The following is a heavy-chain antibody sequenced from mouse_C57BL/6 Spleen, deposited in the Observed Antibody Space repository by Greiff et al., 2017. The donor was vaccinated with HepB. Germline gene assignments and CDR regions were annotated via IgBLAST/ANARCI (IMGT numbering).Heavy chain of an antibody. J-gene: IGHJ3*01. V-gene: IGHV1-53*01. CDR1: GYTFTSYW. D-gene: IGHD1-1*01. Sequence: QVQLQQPGTELVKPGASVKLSCKASGYTFTSYWMHWVKQRPGQGLEWIGNITPSNGGTNYNEKFKSKATLTVDKSSSTAYMQLSSLTSEDSAVYYCARSGATVVATPAWFAYWGQGTLVTVSA. CDR3: ARSGATVVATPAWFAY. CDR2: ITPSNGGT.